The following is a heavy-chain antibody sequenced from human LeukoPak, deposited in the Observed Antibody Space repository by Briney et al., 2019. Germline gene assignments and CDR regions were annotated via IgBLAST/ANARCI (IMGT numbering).Heavy chain of an antibody. J-gene: IGHJ4*02. CDR3: ANPGELGNFDY. Sequence: GGSLRLSCAASGFTFSSYGMHWVHQAPGKGLEWVAVIPYDGSNKYYADSVKGRFTISRDNSKNTLYLQMNSLRAEDTAVYYCANPGELGNFDYWGQGTLVTVSS. D-gene: IGHD1-26*01. V-gene: IGHV3-30*18. CDR2: IPYDGSNK. CDR1: GFTFSSYG.